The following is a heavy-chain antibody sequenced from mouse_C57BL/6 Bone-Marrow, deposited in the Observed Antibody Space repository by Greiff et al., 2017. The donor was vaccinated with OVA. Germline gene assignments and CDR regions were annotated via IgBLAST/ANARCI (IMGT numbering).Heavy chain of an antibody. CDR3: ARHGANWEDWYFDV. Sequence: EVKVVESGGGLVQPGESLKLSCESNEYEFPSHDMSWVRQTPEKRLELVAAINSDGGSTYYPDTMERRFIISRDNTKKTLYLQMSSLRSEDTALYYCARHGANWEDWYFDVWGTGTTVTVSS. J-gene: IGHJ1*03. D-gene: IGHD4-1*01. V-gene: IGHV5-2*01. CDR1: EYEFPSHD. CDR2: INSDGGST.